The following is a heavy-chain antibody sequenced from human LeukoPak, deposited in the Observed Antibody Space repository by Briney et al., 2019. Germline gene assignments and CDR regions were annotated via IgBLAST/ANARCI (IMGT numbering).Heavy chain of an antibody. CDR2: IYHSGST. CDR3: ARGSYCSGGSCYSRNWFDP. V-gene: IGHV4-38-2*02. J-gene: IGHJ5*02. D-gene: IGHD2-15*01. Sequence: PSETLSLTCTVSGYSISSGYYWGWIRQPPGKGLEWIGSIYHSGSTYYNPSLKSRVTISVDTSKNQFSLKLSSVTAADTAVYYCARGSYCSGGSCYSRNWFDPWGQGTLVTVSS. CDR1: GYSISSGYY.